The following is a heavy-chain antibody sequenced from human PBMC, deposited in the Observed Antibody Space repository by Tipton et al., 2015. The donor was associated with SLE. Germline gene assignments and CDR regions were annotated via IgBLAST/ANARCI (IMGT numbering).Heavy chain of an antibody. CDR1: GGSISSGGHY. V-gene: IGHV4-31*03. Sequence: TLSLTCTVSGGSISSGGHYWGWIRQHPGKGLEWIGYIYYSGSTYYNPSLKSRVTISVDTSKNQFSLKLSSVTAADTAVYYCARLETGTTSNFDYWGQGTLVTVSS. CDR2: IYYSGST. J-gene: IGHJ4*02. CDR3: ARLETGTTSNFDY. D-gene: IGHD1-1*01.